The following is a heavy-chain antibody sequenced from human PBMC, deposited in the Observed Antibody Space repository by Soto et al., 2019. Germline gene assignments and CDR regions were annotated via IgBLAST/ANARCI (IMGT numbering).Heavy chain of an antibody. CDR1: GFTFSSYA. CDR2: ISYDGSNK. D-gene: IGHD6-19*01. J-gene: IGHJ4*02. Sequence: QVQLVESGGGVVQPGRSLRLSCTASGFTFSSYAMHWVRQAPGQVLEWVAVISYDGSNKYYADSVKGRFTISRDNSKNQMYLQMNILRVEDTAVYYCARPYSSGWYGDLDYWGPGTLVTFSS. V-gene: IGHV3-30-3*01. CDR3: ARPYSSGWYGDLDY.